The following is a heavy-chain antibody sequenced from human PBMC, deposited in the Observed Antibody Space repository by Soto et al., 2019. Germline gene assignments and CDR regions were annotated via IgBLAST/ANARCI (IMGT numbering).Heavy chain of an antibody. V-gene: IGHV1-8*01. D-gene: IGHD1-1*01. CDR2: LNPKSGMT. Sequence: QVQLVQSGPEVKKPGASVKVSCKASGYTFTTYDFNWVRQAPGQGLEWMGWLNPKSGMTGSAQKFQGRVTMTIDSSICTVYMELSSLRSEDTAVYYCAGVAWSPDYWGKGTLVTVSS. J-gene: IGHJ4*02. CDR1: GYTFTTYD. CDR3: AGVAWSPDY.